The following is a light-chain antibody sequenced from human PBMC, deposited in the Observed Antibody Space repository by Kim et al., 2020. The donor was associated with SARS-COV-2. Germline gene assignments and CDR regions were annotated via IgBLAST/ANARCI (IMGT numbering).Light chain of an antibody. CDR2: STT. CDR3: LLYSAGVRV. J-gene: IGLJ3*02. CDR1: AGAVTSANF. V-gene: IGLV7-43*01. Sequence: PGGTVTLTCSSSAGAVTSANFPNWLQQKRGQPPRPLIYSTTNRHSWTPARFSGSLLGGRAALTLSAVQPEDEADYYCLLYSAGVRVFGGGTQLTVL.